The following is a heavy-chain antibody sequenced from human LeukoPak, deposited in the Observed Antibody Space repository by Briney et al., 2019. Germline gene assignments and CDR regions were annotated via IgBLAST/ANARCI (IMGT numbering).Heavy chain of an antibody. V-gene: IGHV1-2*02. J-gene: IGHJ4*02. CDR2: INPNSGGT. Sequence: ASMNVSCKASGCTFTGYYMHWVRQAPGQGLEWMGWINPNSGGTNYAQKFQGRVTMTRDTSISTAYMELSRLRSDDTAVYYCARASRGSAMVENDYWGQGTLVTVSS. D-gene: IGHD5-18*01. CDR3: ARASRGSAMVENDY. CDR1: GCTFTGYY.